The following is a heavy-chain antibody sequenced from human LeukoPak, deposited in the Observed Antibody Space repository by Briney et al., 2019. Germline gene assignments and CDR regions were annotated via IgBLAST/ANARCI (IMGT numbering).Heavy chain of an antibody. J-gene: IGHJ4*02. CDR3: ARADVAGTPFDY. V-gene: IGHV4-59*01. D-gene: IGHD6-19*01. CDR2: IYYSGST. Sequence: SETLSLTCTVSGGSISSYYWSWIRQPPGKGLEWIGYIYYSGSTNYNPSLKSRVTISVDTSKNQFSLKLSSVTAADTAVYYCARADVAGTPFDYWGQGTLVTVSS. CDR1: GGSISSYY.